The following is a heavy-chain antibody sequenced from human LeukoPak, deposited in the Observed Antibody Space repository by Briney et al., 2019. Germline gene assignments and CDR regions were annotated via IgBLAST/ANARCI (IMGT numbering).Heavy chain of an antibody. Sequence: SETLSLTCLVSGEPISSYYWSWIRQAPGRGPEYIGNVYYNGNTNYNPSLKSRVTISVDTSMNQFSLKLSSVTAADTAVYYCARQKWEQQGRDYYFNGLDVWGPGTTVIVSS. V-gene: IGHV4-59*08. CDR3: ARQKWEQQGRDYYFNGLDV. CDR2: VYYNGNT. D-gene: IGHD1/OR15-1a*01. CDR1: GEPISSYY. J-gene: IGHJ6*02.